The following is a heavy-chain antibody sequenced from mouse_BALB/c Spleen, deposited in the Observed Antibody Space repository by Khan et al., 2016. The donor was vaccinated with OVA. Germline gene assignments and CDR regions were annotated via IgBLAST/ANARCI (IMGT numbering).Heavy chain of an antibody. CDR3: ARKNYYGYAMDY. Sequence: VKLLESGPGLVKPSQSLSLTCTVTGYSITTGYAWYWIRQFPGNKLELMGYITYSGNTSYNPSFRSRISITLDTSKNPFYLQLNSVTTDDTATYYCARKNYYGYAMDYWGQGTSVTVSS. V-gene: IGHV3-2*02. J-gene: IGHJ4*01. CDR2: ITYSGNT. D-gene: IGHD1-1*01. CDR1: GYSITTGYA.